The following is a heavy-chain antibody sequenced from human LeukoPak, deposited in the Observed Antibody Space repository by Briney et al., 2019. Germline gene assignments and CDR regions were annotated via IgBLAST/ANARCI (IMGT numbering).Heavy chain of an antibody. V-gene: IGHV3-23*01. CDR2: ISGSGGST. Sequence: GGSLRLSCAASGFTFSSYAMSWVRQAPGKGLEWVSAISGSGGSTYYADSVKGRFTISRDNSKNTLYLQMNSLRAEDTAVYYCAKGESYYDSKGSAFDIWGQGTMVTVSS. CDR3: AKGESYYDSKGSAFDI. CDR1: GFTFSSYA. D-gene: IGHD3-22*01. J-gene: IGHJ3*02.